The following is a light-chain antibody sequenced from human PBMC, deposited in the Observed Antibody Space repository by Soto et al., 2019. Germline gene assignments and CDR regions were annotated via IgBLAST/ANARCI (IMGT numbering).Light chain of an antibody. CDR2: DAS. V-gene: IGKV3-11*01. CDR3: QQRSNWPPIFT. J-gene: IGKJ3*01. CDR1: QSVSSY. Sequence: EIVLTQSQATLSLSPGERATLSCRASQSVSSYLAWYQQKPGQAPRLLIYDASNRATGIPARFSGSGSGTDFALTISSLEPEDFAVYYCQQRSNWPPIFTFGPGTKVYIK.